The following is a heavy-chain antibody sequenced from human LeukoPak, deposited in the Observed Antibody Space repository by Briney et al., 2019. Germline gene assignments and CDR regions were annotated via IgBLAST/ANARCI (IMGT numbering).Heavy chain of an antibody. J-gene: IGHJ4*02. Sequence: PSQTLSLTCTVSGGSISSGDYYWSWIRQPPGKGLEWIGYIYYSGSTYYNPSLKSRVTISVDTSKNQFSLKLSSVTAADTAVYYCARRGTVTTERFDYWGQGTLVTVSS. CDR2: IYYSGST. CDR1: GGSISSGDYY. V-gene: IGHV4-30-4*01. D-gene: IGHD4-11*01. CDR3: ARRGTVTTERFDY.